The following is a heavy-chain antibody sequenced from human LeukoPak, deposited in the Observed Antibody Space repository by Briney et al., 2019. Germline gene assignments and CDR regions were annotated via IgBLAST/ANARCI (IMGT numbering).Heavy chain of an antibody. CDR2: IYYSGST. J-gene: IGHJ4*02. D-gene: IGHD1-26*01. CDR3: ARQRIVGATRGFDY. V-gene: IGHV4-39*01. CDR1: GGSISSSSYY. Sequence: SETLSLTCTVSGGSISSSSYYWGWIRQPPGKGLEWIGSIYYSGSTYYNPCLKSRVTISVDTSKNQFSLKLSSVTAADTAVYYCARQRIVGATRGFDYWGQGTLVTVSS.